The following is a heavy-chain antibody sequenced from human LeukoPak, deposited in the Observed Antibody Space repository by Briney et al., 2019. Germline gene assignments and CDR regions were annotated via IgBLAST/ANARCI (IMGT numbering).Heavy chain of an antibody. CDR3: ARDCSSTSCYGAFDI. CDR1: GGSISSYY. CDR2: IYYSGST. J-gene: IGHJ3*02. Sequence: PSQTLSPTCTVSGGSISSYYWSWIRQPPGKGLEWIGYIYYSGSTNYNPSLKSRVTISVDTSKNQFSLKLSSVTAADTAVYYCARDCSSTSCYGAFDIWGQGTMVTVSS. V-gene: IGHV4-59*01. D-gene: IGHD2-2*01.